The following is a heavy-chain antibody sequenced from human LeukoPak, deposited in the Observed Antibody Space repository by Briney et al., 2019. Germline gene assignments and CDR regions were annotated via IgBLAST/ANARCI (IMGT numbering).Heavy chain of an antibody. CDR1: GGSISSSSYY. J-gene: IGHJ4*02. CDR2: IYYSGST. D-gene: IGHD3-10*01. Sequence: PSETLSLTCTVSGGSISSSSYYWGWIRQPPGKGLEWIGSIYYSGSTYYNPSLKSRVTISVDTSKNQFSLKLSSVTAADTAVYYCARAGNNYYGSGSYFDYWGQGTLVTVSS. CDR3: ARAGNNYYGSGSYFDY. V-gene: IGHV4-39*07.